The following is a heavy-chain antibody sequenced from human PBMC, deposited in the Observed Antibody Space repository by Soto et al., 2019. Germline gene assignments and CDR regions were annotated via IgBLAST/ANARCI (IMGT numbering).Heavy chain of an antibody. D-gene: IGHD1-26*01. V-gene: IGHV1-8*01. CDR1: GYTFTSYD. Sequence: ASVKVSCKASGYTFTSYDINWVRQATGQGLEWMGWMNPNSGNTGYAQKFQGRVTMTRNTSISTAYMELSSLRSEDTAVYYCARGLRELLVGYYYGMDVWGQGTTVTVSS. J-gene: IGHJ6*02. CDR3: ARGLRELLVGYYYGMDV. CDR2: MNPNSGNT.